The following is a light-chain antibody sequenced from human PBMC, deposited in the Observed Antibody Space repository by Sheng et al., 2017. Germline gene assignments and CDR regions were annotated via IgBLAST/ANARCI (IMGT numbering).Light chain of an antibody. CDR2: DDS. CDR1: NIGSKS. V-gene: IGLV3-21*02. CDR3: QVWDNDNDHYV. J-gene: IGLJ1*01. Sequence: SYELTQPPSVSVAPGQTARVTCGGNNIGSKSVYWYQQKPGQAPVMVLYDDSDRPSGIPERFSGSNSGNTATLTTSRVEAGDEADYYCQVWDNDNDHYVFGTGTKVTVL.